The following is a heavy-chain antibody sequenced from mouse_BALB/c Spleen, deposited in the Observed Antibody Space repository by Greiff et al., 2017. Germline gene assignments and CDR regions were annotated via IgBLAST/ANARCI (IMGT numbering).Heavy chain of an antibody. CDR3: ARTGGRSWYFDV. Sequence: EVQLQQSGPELVKPGASVKISCTASGYSFTGYPMHWVKQRPGQSLEWIGNIYPYNGGTSYNQKFKGKATMTADKSSSTAYMQLKSLTSEDSAVYYCARTGGRSWYFDVGGAGTTVTVSA. J-gene: IGHJ1*01. CDR1: GYSFTGYP. D-gene: IGHD1-1*02. CDR2: IYPYNGGT. V-gene: IGHV1-42*01.